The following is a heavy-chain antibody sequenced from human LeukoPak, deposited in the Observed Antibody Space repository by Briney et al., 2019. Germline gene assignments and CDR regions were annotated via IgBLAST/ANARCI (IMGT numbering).Heavy chain of an antibody. D-gene: IGHD1-26*01. CDR2: INNSGST. CDR1: AASFTGFY. J-gene: IGHJ6*03. Sequence: PPQTLSPACAVYAASFTGFYSGWIRHPPGDGLEWIGAINNSGSTTYDPPFKSRVTLSVDTSKHQYSLQLSSVTPAETAVYYCARGRDCRYSGSYFDGEDYYYYYRDLWGRGTGVSVSS. CDR3: ARGRDCRYSGSYFDGEDYYYYYRDL. V-gene: IGHV4-34*01.